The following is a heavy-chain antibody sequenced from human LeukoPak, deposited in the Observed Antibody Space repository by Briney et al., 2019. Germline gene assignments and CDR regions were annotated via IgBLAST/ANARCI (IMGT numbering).Heavy chain of an antibody. CDR3: ARQPNNDAFDI. Sequence: SETLSLTCTVSGGSISSYYWSWIRQPPGKGLEWIGYIYYSGSTNYNPSLKSRVTISVDTSKNQFSLKLSSVTAADTAVYHCARQPNNDAFDIWGQGTMVTVSS. CDR2: IYYSGST. V-gene: IGHV4-59*08. J-gene: IGHJ3*02. CDR1: GGSISSYY.